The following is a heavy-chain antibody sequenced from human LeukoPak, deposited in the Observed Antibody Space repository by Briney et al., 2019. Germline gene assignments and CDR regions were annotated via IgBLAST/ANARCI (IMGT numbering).Heavy chain of an antibody. CDR1: GXSVTSISSYY. CDR2: IYYSGTT. Sequence: SETLSLTCTVSGXSVTSISSYYWNWVRQPPGKGLEWIGLIYYSGTTNYNPSLRSRVTISLDTSKNQFSLKLTSVTAADTAVYYCARQFDPWGQGTLVTVSS. CDR3: ARQFDP. V-gene: IGHV4-59*08. J-gene: IGHJ5*02.